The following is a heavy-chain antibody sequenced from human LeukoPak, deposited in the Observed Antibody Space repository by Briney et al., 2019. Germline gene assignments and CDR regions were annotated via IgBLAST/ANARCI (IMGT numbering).Heavy chain of an antibody. CDR2: IYYSGST. CDR1: GGSISSYD. Sequence: SETLSLTCTVSGGSISSYDWSWIRQPPGKGLEWIGYIYYSGSTNYKPSLKSRVTISVDTSKNQFSLKLSSVTDADTAVYYCARHFRSYCSGGSCYGWFDPWGQGTLVTVSS. V-gene: IGHV4-59*08. CDR3: ARHFRSYCSGGSCYGWFDP. D-gene: IGHD2-15*01. J-gene: IGHJ5*02.